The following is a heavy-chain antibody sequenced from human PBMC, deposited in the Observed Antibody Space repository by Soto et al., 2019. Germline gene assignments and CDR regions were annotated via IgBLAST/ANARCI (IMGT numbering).Heavy chain of an antibody. J-gene: IGHJ4*02. D-gene: IGHD3-10*01. CDR2: ISPDGRTT. CDR3: ADSWLPTSY. Sequence: LRLSFAASGFIFIHYWIHWVRQAPGKGLVWVSRISPDGRTTTYADSVKGRFTISRDNAKSTLYLQMNSLTVEDGAVYYCADSWLPTSYWGPGTLVTVSS. CDR1: GFIFIHYW. V-gene: IGHV3-74*01.